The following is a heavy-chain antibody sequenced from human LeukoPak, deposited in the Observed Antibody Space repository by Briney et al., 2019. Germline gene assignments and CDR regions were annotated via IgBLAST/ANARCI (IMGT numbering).Heavy chain of an antibody. D-gene: IGHD5-12*01. CDR1: GGSISGHY. V-gene: IGHV4-59*11. CDR3: ARDRGGYDYFDY. J-gene: IGHJ4*02. CDR2: IYYSGTT. Sequence: PSETLSLTCTVSGGSISGHYLNWFRLAPGQGLEWIGYIYYSGTTYYNPSLKSRVTISVDTSKNQFSLKLSSVTAADTAVYYCARDRGGYDYFDYWGQGTLVTVSS.